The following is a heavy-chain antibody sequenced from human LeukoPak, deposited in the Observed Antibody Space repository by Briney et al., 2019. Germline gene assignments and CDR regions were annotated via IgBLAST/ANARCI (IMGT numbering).Heavy chain of an antibody. Sequence: SENLSLTCAVYGGSFSGYYWSWIRQPPGKGLEWIGEINHSGSTNYNPSLKSRVTISVDTSKNQFSLKLSSVTAADTAVYYCARGASSSWPFDYWGQGTLVTVSS. CDR3: ARGASSSWPFDY. D-gene: IGHD6-13*01. CDR2: INHSGST. V-gene: IGHV4-34*01. CDR1: GGSFSGYY. J-gene: IGHJ4*02.